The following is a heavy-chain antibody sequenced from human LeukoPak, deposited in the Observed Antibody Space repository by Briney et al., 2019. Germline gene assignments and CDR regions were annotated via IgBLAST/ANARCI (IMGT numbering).Heavy chain of an antibody. CDR3: ARDNIWAFDI. Sequence: PGRSLRLSCAASGFTFSSYAMHWVRQAPGKGLEWVAVISYDGSNKYYADSVKGRFTISRDDAKTSVYLQMNSLRDEDTAIYYCARDNIWAFDIWGQGTMVTVAS. D-gene: IGHD2/OR15-2a*01. J-gene: IGHJ3*02. CDR2: ISYDGSNK. CDR1: GFTFSSYA. V-gene: IGHV3-30-3*01.